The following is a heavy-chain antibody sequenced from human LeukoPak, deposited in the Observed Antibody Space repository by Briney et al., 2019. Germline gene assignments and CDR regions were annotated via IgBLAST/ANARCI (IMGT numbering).Heavy chain of an antibody. CDR1: GFTFDDYT. CDR3: AKDLGSYYYGSRTNVFDY. D-gene: IGHD3-10*01. V-gene: IGHV3-43*01. J-gene: IGHJ4*02. Sequence: PGGSLRLSCEASGFTFDDYTMHWVRQSPGKGLEWVSLISWDGGTTYYADSVRGRFTISRDNSKNTLYLQMNSLRAEDTAVYYCAKDLGSYYYGSRTNVFDYWGQGTLVTVSS. CDR2: ISWDGGTT.